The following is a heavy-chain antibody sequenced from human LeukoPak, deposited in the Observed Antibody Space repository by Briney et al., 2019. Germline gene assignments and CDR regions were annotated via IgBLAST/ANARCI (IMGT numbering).Heavy chain of an antibody. J-gene: IGHJ6*02. CDR3: ARDMTVVTQSGDYYYYYGMDV. CDR2: IWSDGRKK. CDR1: GFTFSNYG. Sequence: PGGSLRLSCVTSGFTFSNYGMHWVRQAPGKGLEWLTVIWSDGRKKYYADSVKGRFTISRDNSKNTVDLQMSSLSREDTAVYYYARDMTVVTQSGDYYYYYGMDVWGQGTTVTVSS. V-gene: IGHV3-33*01. D-gene: IGHD4-23*01.